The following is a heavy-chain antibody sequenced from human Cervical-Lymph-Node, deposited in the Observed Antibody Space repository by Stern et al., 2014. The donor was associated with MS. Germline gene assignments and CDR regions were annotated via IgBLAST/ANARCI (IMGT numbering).Heavy chain of an antibody. CDR3: AREGGNTAEYFQH. J-gene: IGHJ1*01. CDR1: GFTFSSSG. D-gene: IGHD4-23*01. CDR2: IYYDGSNR. V-gene: IGHV3-33*01. Sequence: QVQLVQSGGGVVQPGRSLRLSCAASGFTFSSSGMHWVRQAPGKGLEWLAIIYYDGSNRYYAGSVKGRLTISRDNSKNTLYLQMNSLRAEDTAVYYCAREGGNTAEYFQHWGQGTLVTVSS.